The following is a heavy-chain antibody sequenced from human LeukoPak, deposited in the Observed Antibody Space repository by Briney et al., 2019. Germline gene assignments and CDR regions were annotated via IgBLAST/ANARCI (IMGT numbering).Heavy chain of an antibody. CDR2: ISYDGSNK. D-gene: IGHD2-15*01. V-gene: IGHV3-30*04. CDR1: GFTFSSYA. CDR3: AKDRGMFLVGYLDY. Sequence: PGRSLRLSCAASGFTFSSYAMHWVRQAPGKGLEWVAVISYDGSNKYYADSVKGRFTISRDNSKNTLYLQMNSLRAEDTAVYYCAKDRGMFLVGYLDYWGQGTLVTASS. J-gene: IGHJ4*02.